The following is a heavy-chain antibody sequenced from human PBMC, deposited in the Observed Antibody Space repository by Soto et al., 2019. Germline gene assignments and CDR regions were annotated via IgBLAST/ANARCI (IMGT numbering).Heavy chain of an antibody. Sequence: GGSLRLSCAASGFTFSSYAMSWVRQAPGKGLGWVSTISGSGGSTYYADSVKGRFTISRDNSKNTLYLQMNSLRAEDTAVYYCAKDPYGGFFDYWGQGTLVTVSS. CDR3: AKDPYGGFFDY. V-gene: IGHV3-23*01. CDR2: ISGSGGST. J-gene: IGHJ4*02. CDR1: GFTFSSYA. D-gene: IGHD4-17*01.